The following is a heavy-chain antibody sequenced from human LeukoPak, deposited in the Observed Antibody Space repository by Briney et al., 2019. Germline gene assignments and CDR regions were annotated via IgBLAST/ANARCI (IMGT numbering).Heavy chain of an antibody. CDR1: GFTFSSYG. J-gene: IGHJ5*02. Sequence: PGGSLRLSCAASGFTFSSYGMSWVRQAPGKGLEWVSGISGSGSRTYYADTVKGRFTISRDNSKNTLYLQMNSLRAEDTAVYYCAKGQYYDILTGYNWFDPWGQGTLVTVSS. CDR3: AKGQYYDILTGYNWFDP. V-gene: IGHV3-23*01. D-gene: IGHD3-9*01. CDR2: ISGSGSRT.